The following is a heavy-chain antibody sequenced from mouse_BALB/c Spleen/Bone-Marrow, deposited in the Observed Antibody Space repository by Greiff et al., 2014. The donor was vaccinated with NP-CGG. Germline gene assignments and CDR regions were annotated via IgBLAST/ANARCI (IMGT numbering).Heavy chain of an antibody. Sequence: QVQLQQSGPELVKPGASVKISCKASGYAFSSSWMNWVKQRPGQGLEWIGRIYPGDGNTNYNGKFKGKATLTADKSSTTAYLQLSSQASVLSSVDSCALYDDGGLSGFASWGQGTLVTVSA. CDR3: ALYDDGGLSGFAS. D-gene: IGHD2-4*01. CDR2: IYPGDGNT. V-gene: IGHV1-82*01. CDR1: GYAFSSSW. J-gene: IGHJ3*01.